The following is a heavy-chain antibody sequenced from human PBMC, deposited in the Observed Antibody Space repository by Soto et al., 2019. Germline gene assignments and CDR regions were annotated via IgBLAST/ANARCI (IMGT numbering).Heavy chain of an antibody. Sequence: GGSLRLSCAASGFTFSSYGMHWVRQAPGKGLEWVAFISHDGSKKNYADFVKGRFTISRDNSKNTLYLQMISLRGEDTAMYSCAKESSDYGDYLPPLDYWGQGTLVTVSS. CDR1: GFTFSSYG. V-gene: IGHV3-30*18. J-gene: IGHJ4*02. D-gene: IGHD4-17*01. CDR2: ISHDGSKK. CDR3: AKESSDYGDYLPPLDY.